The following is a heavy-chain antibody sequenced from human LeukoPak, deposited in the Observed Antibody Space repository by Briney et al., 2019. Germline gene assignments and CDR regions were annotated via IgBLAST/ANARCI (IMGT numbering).Heavy chain of an antibody. D-gene: IGHD6-13*01. V-gene: IGHV3-30-3*02. CDR3: AKKPSSSWLGEVDY. Sequence: PGGSLRLSCAASGFTFSSYAMHWVRQAPGKGLEWVAVISYDGSNKYYADSVKGRFTISRDNAKNSLYLQMNSLRAEDTAVYYCAKKPSSSWLGEVDYWGQGTLVTVSS. J-gene: IGHJ4*02. CDR2: ISYDGSNK. CDR1: GFTFSSYA.